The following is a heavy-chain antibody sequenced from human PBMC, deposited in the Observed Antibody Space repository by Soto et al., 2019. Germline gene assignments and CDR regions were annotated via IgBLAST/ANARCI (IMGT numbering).Heavy chain of an antibody. D-gene: IGHD3-3*01. CDR2: IYYSGST. CDR3: ARVRSYFDY. Sequence: SETLSLTCTVSGGSISSSSYYWGWIRQPPGKGLEWIGSIYYSGSTYYNPSLKSRVTISVDTSKNQFSLKLSSVTAADTAVYCCARVRSYFDYWGQGTLVTVSS. J-gene: IGHJ4*02. CDR1: GGSISSSSYY. V-gene: IGHV4-39*01.